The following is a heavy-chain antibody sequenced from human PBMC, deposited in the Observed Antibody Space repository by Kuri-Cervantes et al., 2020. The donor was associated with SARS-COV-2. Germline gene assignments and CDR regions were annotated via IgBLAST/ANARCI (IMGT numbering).Heavy chain of an antibody. V-gene: IGHV1-2*04. D-gene: IGHD3-22*01. Sequence: ASVKVSCKASGYTFTGYYMHWVRQAPGQGLEWMGWINPNSGGTNYAQKFQGWVTMTRDTSISTAYMELSRLRSDDTAVYYCARGRPDYYDSSGYERGWFDPWGQGTLVTVSS. CDR2: INPNSGGT. J-gene: IGHJ5*02. CDR1: GYTFTGYY. CDR3: ARGRPDYYDSSGYERGWFDP.